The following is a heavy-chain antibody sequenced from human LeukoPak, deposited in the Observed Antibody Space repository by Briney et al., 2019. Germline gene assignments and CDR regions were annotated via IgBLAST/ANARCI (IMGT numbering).Heavy chain of an antibody. D-gene: IGHD6-25*01. CDR2: ISAYNGNT. Sequence: GASVNVSCRASGYTFTIYGISWVRQAPGQGLEWMGWISAYNGNTNYAQKLQGRVTMTTDTSTSTAYMELRSLRSDDTAVYYCARHFLGAAGDAFDIWGQGTMVTVSS. CDR3: ARHFLGAAGDAFDI. CDR1: GYTFTIYG. J-gene: IGHJ3*02. V-gene: IGHV1-18*01.